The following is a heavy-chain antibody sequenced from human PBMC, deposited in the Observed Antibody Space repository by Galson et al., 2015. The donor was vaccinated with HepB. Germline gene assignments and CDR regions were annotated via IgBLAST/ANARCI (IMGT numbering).Heavy chain of an antibody. V-gene: IGHV1-2*02. CDR3: ASNRIMIKFGGVDAFDI. J-gene: IGHJ3*02. CDR1: GYTFTGCY. D-gene: IGHD3-16*01. Sequence: SVKVSCKASGYTFTGCYMHWVRQAPGQGLEWMGWINPNSGGTNYAQKFQGRVTMTRDTSISTAYMELSRLRSDDTAVYYCASNRIMIKFGGVDAFDIWGQGTMVTVSS. CDR2: INPNSGGT.